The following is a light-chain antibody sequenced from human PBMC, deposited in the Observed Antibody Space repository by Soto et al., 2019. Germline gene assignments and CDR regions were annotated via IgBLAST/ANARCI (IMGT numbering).Light chain of an antibody. V-gene: IGLV2-14*02. Sequence: QSALTQPASVSGSPGQSVTISCTGTSTDVGSFNLVSWFQQHPGKAPRLIIYEVTKRPSGVSNRFSGSKSGFTASLTITGLQAEDEADYYCSSYTTSTARIFGGGTKVTVL. J-gene: IGLJ2*01. CDR1: STDVGSFNL. CDR2: EVT. CDR3: SSYTTSTARI.